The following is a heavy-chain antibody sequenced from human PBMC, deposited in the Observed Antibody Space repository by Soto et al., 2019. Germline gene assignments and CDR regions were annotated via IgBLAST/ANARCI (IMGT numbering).Heavy chain of an antibody. V-gene: IGHV4-59*01. CDR1: SGSISSYY. J-gene: IGHJ4*02. Sequence: QVQLLQSGPRLVKPSETLSLTCTVASGSISSYYWSWLRQPPGQGLECIGYAYYSGTTNYNSSLKSRDTISIDTSKNQFSLTLNPVTAADTAVYYCARTPFYYFSLGTHLYYFDFWDQGALVTVSS. CDR3: ARTPFYYFSLGTHLYYFDF. D-gene: IGHD3-10*01. CDR2: AYYSGTT.